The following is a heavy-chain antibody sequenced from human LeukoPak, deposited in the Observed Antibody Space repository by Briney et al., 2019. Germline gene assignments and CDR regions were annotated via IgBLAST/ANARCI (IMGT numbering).Heavy chain of an antibody. V-gene: IGHV3-30-3*01. J-gene: IGHJ4*02. CDR2: ISYDGSNK. D-gene: IGHD4-17*01. CDR3: SYGDDFDY. Sequence: GGSLRLSCAASGFTFSSYAMHWVRQAPGKGLEWVAVISYDGSNKYYADSVNGRFTISRDNSRNTLYLQMNSLRAEDTAVYYGSYGDDFDYWGQGTLVTVSS. CDR1: GFTFSSYA.